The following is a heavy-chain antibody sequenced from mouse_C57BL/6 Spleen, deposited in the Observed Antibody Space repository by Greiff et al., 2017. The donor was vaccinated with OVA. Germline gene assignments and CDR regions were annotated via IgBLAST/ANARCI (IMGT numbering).Heavy chain of an antibody. Sequence: VQVVESGAELVKPGASVKMSCKASGYTFTTYPIEWMKQNHGKSLEWIGNFHPYNDDTKYNEKFKGKATLTVEKSSSTVYLELSRLTSDDSAVYYCAVITTVSAGFAYWGQGTLVTVSA. V-gene: IGHV1-47*01. CDR3: AVITTVSAGFAY. CDR1: GYTFTTYP. CDR2: FHPYNDDT. D-gene: IGHD1-1*01. J-gene: IGHJ3*01.